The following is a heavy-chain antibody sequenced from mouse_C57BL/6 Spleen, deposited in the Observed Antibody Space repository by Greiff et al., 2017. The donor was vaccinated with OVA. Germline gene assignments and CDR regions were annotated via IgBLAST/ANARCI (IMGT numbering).Heavy chain of an antibody. Sequence: QVQLQQSGPGLVQPSQSLSITCTVSGFSLTSYGVHWVRQSPGKGLEWLGVIWSGGSTDSNASFISILGISNDNSKSQVFFKMISLQADDTAIYYCARRGTVVGDAMDYWGQGTSVTVSS. D-gene: IGHD1-1*01. CDR2: IWSGGST. J-gene: IGHJ4*01. CDR1: GFSLTSYG. V-gene: IGHV2-2*01. CDR3: ARRGTVVGDAMDY.